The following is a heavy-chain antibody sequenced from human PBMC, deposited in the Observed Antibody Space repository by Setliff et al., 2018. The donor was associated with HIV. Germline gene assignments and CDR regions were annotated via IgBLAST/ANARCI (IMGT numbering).Heavy chain of an antibody. CDR2: IDNDVTTT. CDR1: GFPFSDYW. V-gene: IGHV3-74*01. D-gene: IGHD3-3*01. J-gene: IGHJ4*02. CDR3: ARDWEWRTIGWEARFDY. Sequence: PGGSLRLSCAASGFPFSDYWMHWVRQAPGKGLVWVSHIDNDVTTTNYADSVKGRFTISRDNAKNTLYLQMNSLRAEDTAVYYCARDWEWRTIGWEARFDYWGQGTLVTVSS.